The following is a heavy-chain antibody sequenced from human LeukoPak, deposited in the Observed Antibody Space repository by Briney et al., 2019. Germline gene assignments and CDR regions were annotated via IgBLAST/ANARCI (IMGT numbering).Heavy chain of an antibody. D-gene: IGHD2-15*01. CDR3: ARASRPGYCSGGSCYSGILGY. CDR1: GYTLTELS. J-gene: IGHJ4*02. CDR2: FDPEDGET. V-gene: IGHV1-24*01. Sequence: ASVKVSCKVSGYTLTELSMHWVRQAPGKGLEWMGGFDPEDGETIYAQEFQGRVTITRDTSASTAYMELSSLRSEDMAVYYCARASRPGYCSGGSCYSGILGYWGQGTLVTVSS.